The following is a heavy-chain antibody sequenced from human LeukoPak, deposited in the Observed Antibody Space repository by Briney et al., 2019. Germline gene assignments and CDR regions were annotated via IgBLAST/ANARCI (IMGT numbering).Heavy chain of an antibody. CDR2: IFYSGST. Sequence: PSETLSLTCIVSGDSISSSSYYWGWIRQPPGKGLEWIGNIFYSGSTHFNPSLKSRVTISVDTSKNQFSLKLSSVTAADTAVYYCARQRGGYARNYFDYWGQGTLVTVSS. D-gene: IGHD5-12*01. CDR3: ARQRGGYARNYFDY. CDR1: GDSISSSSYY. J-gene: IGHJ4*02. V-gene: IGHV4-39*01.